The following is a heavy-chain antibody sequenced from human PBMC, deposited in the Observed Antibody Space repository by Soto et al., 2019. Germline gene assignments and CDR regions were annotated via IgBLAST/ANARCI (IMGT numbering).Heavy chain of an antibody. V-gene: IGHV3-33*01. J-gene: IGHJ4*02. CDR3: GVHTVAGKYYFDY. CDR1: GFTFSSYG. D-gene: IGHD6-19*01. CDR2: IWYDGSNK. Sequence: QVQLVESGGGVVQPGRSLRLSCAASGFTFSSYGMHWVRQAPGKGLEWVAVIWYDGSNKYYADSVKGRFTISRDNSKNTLYLQMNSLRAEDTAVYYCGVHTVAGKYYFDYWGQGTLVTVSS.